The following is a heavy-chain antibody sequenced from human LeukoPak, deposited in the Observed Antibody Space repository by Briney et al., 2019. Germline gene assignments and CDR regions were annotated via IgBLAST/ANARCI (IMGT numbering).Heavy chain of an antibody. Sequence: SETLSLTCTVSGGSISSGSYYWSWIRQPAGKGLEWIGRIYTSGSTNYNPSLKSRVTISVDTSKNQFSLKLSSVTAADTAVYYWGRKGIQLIACGGKGPLVTVSS. CDR1: GGSISSGSYY. D-gene: IGHD5-18*01. CDR2: IYTSGST. CDR3: GRKGIQLIAC. J-gene: IGHJ4*02. V-gene: IGHV4-61*02.